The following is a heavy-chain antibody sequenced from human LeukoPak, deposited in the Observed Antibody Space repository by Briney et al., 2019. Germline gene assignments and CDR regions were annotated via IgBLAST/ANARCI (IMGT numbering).Heavy chain of an antibody. CDR3: ARDRSVRYFDY. D-gene: IGHD2-15*01. CDR2: IWYDGSNK. V-gene: IGHV3-33*01. CDR1: GFTFSSYG. Sequence: GTSLRLSCAASGFTFSSYGMHWVRQAPGKGLEWVAVIWYDGSNKYYADSVKGRFTISRDTPKNTLYLQMNSLRAEATAVYYCARDRSVRYFDYWGQGALVTVSS. J-gene: IGHJ4*02.